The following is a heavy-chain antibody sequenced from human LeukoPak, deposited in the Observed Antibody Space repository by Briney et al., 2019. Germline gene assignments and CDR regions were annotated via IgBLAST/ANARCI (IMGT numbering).Heavy chain of an antibody. D-gene: IGHD3-16*02. CDR1: GYTFTSYG. Sequence: ASVTVSCKASGYTFTSYGISWVRQAPGQGLEWMGWISAYNGNTNYAQKLQGRVTMTTDTSTSTAYMELRSLRSDDTAVYYCARAYDYVWGSYRYLDYWGQGTLVTVSS. V-gene: IGHV1-18*01. J-gene: IGHJ4*02. CDR2: ISAYNGNT. CDR3: ARAYDYVWGSYRYLDY.